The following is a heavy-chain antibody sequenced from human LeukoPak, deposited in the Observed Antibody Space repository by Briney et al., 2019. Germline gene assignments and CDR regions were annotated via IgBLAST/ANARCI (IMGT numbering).Heavy chain of an antibody. V-gene: IGHV1-2*02. CDR1: GYTFTSYY. D-gene: IGHD5-18*01. CDR2: INPNSGGT. J-gene: IGHJ4*02. CDR3: ARNVDTAMAGGY. Sequence: ASVTVSCKASGYTFTSYYLHWVRQAPGQGLEWMGWINPNSGGTNYAQKFQGRVTMTRDTSISTAYMELSRLRSDDTAVYYCARNVDTAMAGGYWGQGTLVTVSS.